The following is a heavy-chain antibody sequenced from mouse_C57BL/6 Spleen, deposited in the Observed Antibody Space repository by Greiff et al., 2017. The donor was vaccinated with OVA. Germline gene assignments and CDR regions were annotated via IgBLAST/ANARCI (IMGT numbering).Heavy chain of an antibody. CDR2: INPNNGGT. J-gene: IGHJ4*01. Sequence: EVKLVESGPELVKPGASVKIPCKASGYTFTDYNMDWVKQSHGKSLEWIGDINPNNGGTIYNQKFKGKATLTVDKSSSTAYMELRSLTSEDTAVYYCARWGQAPLYAMDYWGQGTSVTVSS. CDR3: ARWGQAPLYAMDY. D-gene: IGHD1-3*01. CDR1: GYTFTDYN. V-gene: IGHV1-18*01.